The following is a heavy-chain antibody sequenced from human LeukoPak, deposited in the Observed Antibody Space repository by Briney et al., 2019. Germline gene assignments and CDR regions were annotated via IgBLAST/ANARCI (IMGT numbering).Heavy chain of an antibody. CDR1: GYTFTGYY. CDR2: INPNSGGT. CDR3: ARGRVNSGWFPGDY. J-gene: IGHJ4*02. V-gene: IGHV1-2*06. D-gene: IGHD6-19*01. Sequence: GASVKVSCKASGYTFTGYYMHWVRQAPGQGLEWMGRINPNSGGTNYAQKFQGRVTMTRDTSISTAYMELSRLRSDDTAVYYCARGRVNSGWFPGDYCGQGTLVTVSS.